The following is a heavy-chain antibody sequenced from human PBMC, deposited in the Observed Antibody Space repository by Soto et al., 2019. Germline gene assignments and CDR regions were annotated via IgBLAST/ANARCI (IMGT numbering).Heavy chain of an antibody. Sequence: VQLQESGPGLVKPSQTLSLTCTVSSGSISSADYYWSWIRQPPGKGLEWIGYIYYTGSAYYNPSLKSRVTLSVDTSKNQFSLKVTSVTAADTDVYYCASGGCSNMFDPWGQGTLVTVSS. CDR2: IYYTGSA. V-gene: IGHV4-30-4*01. D-gene: IGHD1-26*01. CDR3: ASGGCSNMFDP. J-gene: IGHJ5*02. CDR1: SGSISSADYY.